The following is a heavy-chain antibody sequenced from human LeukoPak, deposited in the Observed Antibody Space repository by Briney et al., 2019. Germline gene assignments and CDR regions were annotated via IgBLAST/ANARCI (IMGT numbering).Heavy chain of an antibody. CDR2: IYSGGNT. CDR3: AKCATYYYDSSDYYDS. V-gene: IGHV3-53*05. D-gene: IGHD3-22*01. J-gene: IGHJ5*01. CDR1: GFTFSSNS. Sequence: GGSLRLSCTVSGFTFSSNSMSWVRQAPGKGLEWVSFIYSGGNTHYSDSVKGRFTISRDNSKNTLYLQMNSLRAEDTAVYYCAKCATYYYDSSDYYDSWGQGTLVTVSS.